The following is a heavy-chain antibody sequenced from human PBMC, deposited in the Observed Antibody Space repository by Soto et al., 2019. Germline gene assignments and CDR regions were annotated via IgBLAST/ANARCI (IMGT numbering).Heavy chain of an antibody. Sequence: EVQLLESGGGVVQPGGSLRLSCAASGFSFSTCAVSWFRQAPGKGLEWVSSISASGDTTHYAESVRGRFTISRDNSRNTLHLQMSSLTAEDTAIYSCAAQATGYFVPFDFWGRGTLVTVSS. V-gene: IGHV3-23*01. D-gene: IGHD3-22*01. CDR2: ISASGDTT. J-gene: IGHJ4*02. CDR1: GFSFSTCA. CDR3: AAQATGYFVPFDF.